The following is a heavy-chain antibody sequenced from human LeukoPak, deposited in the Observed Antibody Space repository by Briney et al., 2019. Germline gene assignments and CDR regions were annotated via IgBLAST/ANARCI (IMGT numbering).Heavy chain of an antibody. Sequence: GGSLRLSCAASGFIFINYVMNWVRQAPGKGLEWVAYICKIGGAKHYPHSVRGRFTISLDEAKNALCLRIKTLRAQSTPLYNSARAPPRYNILTPYSHFDLWGEGTLVTVSS. CDR1: GFIFINYV. V-gene: IGHV3-48*03. CDR3: ARAPPRYNILTPYSHFDL. CDR2: ICKIGGAK. J-gene: IGHJ4*02. D-gene: IGHD3-9*01.